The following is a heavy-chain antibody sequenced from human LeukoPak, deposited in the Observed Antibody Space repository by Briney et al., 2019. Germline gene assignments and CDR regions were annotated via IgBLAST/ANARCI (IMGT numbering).Heavy chain of an antibody. CDR2: ISGSGGST. J-gene: IGHJ4*02. Sequence: GGSLRLSCAASGFTFSSYAMSWVRQAPGKGLEWVSAISGSGGSTYYADSVKGRFTISRDDSKNTLYLQMNSLRAEDTAVYYCAKGQDFWSGYYPYYFDYWGQGTLVTVSS. D-gene: IGHD3-3*01. CDR1: GFTFSSYA. CDR3: AKGQDFWSGYYPYYFDY. V-gene: IGHV3-23*01.